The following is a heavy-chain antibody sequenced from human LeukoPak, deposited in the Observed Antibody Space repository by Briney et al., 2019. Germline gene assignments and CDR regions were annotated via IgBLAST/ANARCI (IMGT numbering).Heavy chain of an antibody. CDR3: ASRPYCSSPRCRDY. CDR1: GGSFSGYY. D-gene: IGHD2-2*01. CDR2: INHSGST. Sequence: PSETLSLTCAVYGGSFSGYYWSWIRQPPGKGLEWIGEINHSGSTNYNPSLKSRVTISVDTSKNQFSLKLSSVTAADTAVYYCASRPYCSSPRCRDYWGQGTLVTVSS. V-gene: IGHV4-34*01. J-gene: IGHJ4*02.